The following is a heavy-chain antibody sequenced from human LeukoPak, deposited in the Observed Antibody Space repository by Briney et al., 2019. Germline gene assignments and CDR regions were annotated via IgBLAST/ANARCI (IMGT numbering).Heavy chain of an antibody. D-gene: IGHD3-10*01. V-gene: IGHV1-18*01. J-gene: IGHJ4*02. CDR2: ISAYNGNT. Sequence: ASVKVSCKASGYTFTSYGISWVRQAPGQGLEWMGWISAYNGNTNYAQKFQGRVTMTEDTSTDTAYMELGSLRSEDTAVYYCATGFRGFGELSVTFAYWGQGTLVTVSS. CDR1: GYTFTSYG. CDR3: ATGFRGFGELSVTFAY.